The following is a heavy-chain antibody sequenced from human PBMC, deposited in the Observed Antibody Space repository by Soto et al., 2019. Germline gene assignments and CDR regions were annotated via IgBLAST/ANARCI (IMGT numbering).Heavy chain of an antibody. J-gene: IGHJ4*02. CDR2: ISGSGGST. Sequence: EVQLLESGGGLVQPGGSLRLSCAAPGCTFSSYAMNWVRQAPGKGLEWVSVISGSGGSTYYADSVKGRFTISRDNSKNTLYLQMTSLSAEDTAVYYCAKRAHALYFDYWGQGTLVTVSS. V-gene: IGHV3-23*01. CDR1: GCTFSSYA. CDR3: AKRAHALYFDY.